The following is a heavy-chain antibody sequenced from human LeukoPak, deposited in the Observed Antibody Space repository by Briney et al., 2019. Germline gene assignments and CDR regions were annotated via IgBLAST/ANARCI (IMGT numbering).Heavy chain of an antibody. CDR1: GYTFTGYY. J-gene: IGHJ4*02. Sequence: GASVKVSCKASGYTFTGYYMHWVRQAPGQGLEWMGWIIPIFGTANYAQKSQGRVTITADESTSTAYMELSSLRSEDTAVYYCARRSGIAVAGAFDYWGQGTLVTVSS. D-gene: IGHD6-19*01. CDR3: ARRSGIAVAGAFDY. V-gene: IGHV1-69*13. CDR2: IIPIFGTA.